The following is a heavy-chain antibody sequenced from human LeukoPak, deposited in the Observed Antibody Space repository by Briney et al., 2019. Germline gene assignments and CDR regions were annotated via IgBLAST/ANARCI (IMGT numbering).Heavy chain of an antibody. CDR1: GFTFSSYS. V-gene: IGHV3-21*01. CDR2: ISSRSSYI. Sequence: GGSLRLSCAASGFTFSSYSMNWVRQAPGKGLEWVSSISSRSSYIYYADSVKGRFTISRDNAKNSLYLQMNSLRAEDTAVYYCARDPSSYYYDSSGYGLDYWGQGTLVTVSS. D-gene: IGHD3-22*01. CDR3: ARDPSSYYYDSSGYGLDY. J-gene: IGHJ4*02.